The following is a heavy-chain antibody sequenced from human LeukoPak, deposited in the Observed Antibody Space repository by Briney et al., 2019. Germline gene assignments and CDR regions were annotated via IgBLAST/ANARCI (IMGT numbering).Heavy chain of an antibody. D-gene: IGHD3-22*01. Sequence: GGSLRLSCAASGFTFSNAWMSWVRQAPGKGLEWVGRIKSKTDGGTTDYAAPVEGRFTISRDDSKNTLYLQMNSLKTEDTAVYYCTSITYYYDTIYFDYRGQGTLVTVSS. V-gene: IGHV3-15*01. CDR2: IKSKTDGGTT. J-gene: IGHJ4*02. CDR3: TSITYYYDTIYFDY. CDR1: GFTFSNAW.